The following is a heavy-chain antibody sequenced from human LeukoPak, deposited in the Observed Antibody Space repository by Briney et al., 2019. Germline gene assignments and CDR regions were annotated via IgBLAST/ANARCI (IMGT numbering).Heavy chain of an antibody. CDR2: IKSKVDGGTT. J-gene: IGHJ4*02. CDR3: TTDAGYTSRWYNY. D-gene: IGHD6-13*01. CDR1: GLSFNNAY. V-gene: IGHV3-15*01. Sequence: KAEGSLRLSCAASGLSFNNAYMCWVRQAPGKGLEWVGRIKSKVDGGTTDYGAPVKGRFTISRDDSRNTLYLQMNSLKTEDTAVYYCTTDAGYTSRWYNYWGQGTLVTVSS.